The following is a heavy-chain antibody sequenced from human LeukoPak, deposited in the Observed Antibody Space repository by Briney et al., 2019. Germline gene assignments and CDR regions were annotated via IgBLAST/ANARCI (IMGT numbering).Heavy chain of an antibody. J-gene: IGHJ4*02. V-gene: IGHV4-59*01. CDR3: ARGDYDY. D-gene: IGHD4-17*01. CDR2: IYYSGST. CDR1: GGSISSYY. Sequence: SETLSLTRTVSGGSISSYYWSWIRQPPGKGLEWIGYIYYSGSTNYNPSLKSRVTISVDTSKNQFSLKLSSVTAADTAVYYCARGDYDYWGQGTLVTVSS.